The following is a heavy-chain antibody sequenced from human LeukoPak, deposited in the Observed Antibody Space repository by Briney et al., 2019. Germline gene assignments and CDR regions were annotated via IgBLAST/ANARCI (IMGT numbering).Heavy chain of an antibody. CDR3: CHSLSGRTGAFDI. Sequence: SQTLSLTCAISGDSVSSNSAAWNWIRQSPSRGLEWLGRTYYRSKWYNDYAVSVKSRITINPDTSKNQFSLQLDSVAPEDTAVYYCCHSLSGRTGAFDIWGRGTVVTVSP. J-gene: IGHJ3*02. V-gene: IGHV6-1*01. D-gene: IGHD2-21*01. CDR1: GDSVSSNSAA. CDR2: TYYRSKWYN.